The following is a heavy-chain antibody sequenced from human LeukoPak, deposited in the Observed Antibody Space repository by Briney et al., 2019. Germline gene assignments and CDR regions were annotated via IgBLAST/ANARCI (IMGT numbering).Heavy chain of an antibody. CDR2: ISFDGSNK. CDR3: AKVSAFHCFDY. D-gene: IGHD2/OR15-2a*01. V-gene: IGHV3-30*18. Sequence: PGGSLRLSFAASGFTFSSSGMHWVRQAPGKGLEWMALISFDGSNKYYADSVKGRYTISRDNSKNTLYLQMNSLRAEDTAVYYCAKVSAFHCFDYWGQGTLVTVSS. CDR1: GFTFSSSG. J-gene: IGHJ4*02.